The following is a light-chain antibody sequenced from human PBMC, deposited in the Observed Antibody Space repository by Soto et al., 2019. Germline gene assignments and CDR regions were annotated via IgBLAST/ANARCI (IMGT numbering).Light chain of an antibody. CDR2: GNS. J-gene: IGLJ1*01. CDR1: ISNIGAGYD. CDR3: QSYDSSLSGPGV. V-gene: IGLV1-40*01. Sequence: QCLLTQPPSVSGAPGQRFTISCTGSISNIGAGYDVHWYQQLPGTAPKLLIYGNSNRPSGVPDRFSGSKSGTSASLAITGLQAEDEADYYCQSYDSSLSGPGVFGTGTKVTVL.